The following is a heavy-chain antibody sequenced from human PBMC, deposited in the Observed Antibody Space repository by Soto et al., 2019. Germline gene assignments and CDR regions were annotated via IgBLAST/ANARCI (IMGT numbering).Heavy chain of an antibody. CDR1: GFTFSSYA. CDR3: AKRYPYSGYDSMYFDY. J-gene: IGHJ4*01. CDR2: ISGSGGST. Sequence: GGSLRLSCAASGFTFSSYAMSWVRQAPGKGLEWVSAISGSGGSTYYADSVKGRFTISRDNSKNTLYLQMNSLRAEDTAVYYCAKRYPYSGYDSMYFDYWGQGTLVTVSS. D-gene: IGHD5-12*01. V-gene: IGHV3-23*01.